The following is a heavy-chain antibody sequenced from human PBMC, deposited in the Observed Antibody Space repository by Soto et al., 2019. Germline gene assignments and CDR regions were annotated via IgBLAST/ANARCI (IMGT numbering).Heavy chain of an antibody. CDR2: ISSSGSTI. D-gene: IGHD5-18*01. CDR3: AGGAAMAYGMDV. CDR1: GFTFSDYY. J-gene: IGHJ6*02. V-gene: IGHV3-11*01. Sequence: QVQLVESGGGLVKPGGSLRLSCAASGFTFSDYYMSWIRQAPGKGLEWVSYISSSGSTIFYADSVKGRFTISRDNAKNPRYRQMNSLRAEDTAVYYCAGGAAMAYGMDVWGQGTTVTVSS.